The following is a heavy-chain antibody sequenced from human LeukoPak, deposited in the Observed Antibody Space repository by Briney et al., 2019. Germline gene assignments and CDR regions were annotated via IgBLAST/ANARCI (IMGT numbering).Heavy chain of an antibody. D-gene: IGHD6-13*01. CDR1: GGSISSSSYY. Sequence: SETLSLTCTVSGGSISSSSYYWGWIRQPPGKGLEWIGSIYYSGSTNYNPSLKSRVTISVDTSKNQFSLKLSSVTAADTAVYYCARRSQSSRWDYYYYMDVWGKGTTVTVSS. CDR2: IYYSGST. V-gene: IGHV4-39*07. J-gene: IGHJ6*03. CDR3: ARRSQSSRWDYYYYMDV.